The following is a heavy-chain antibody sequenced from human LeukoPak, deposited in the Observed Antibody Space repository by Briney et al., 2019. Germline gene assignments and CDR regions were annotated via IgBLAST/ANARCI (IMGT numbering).Heavy chain of an antibody. Sequence: GGSLRLSCAASGFTVSNNYMTWVRQAPGKGLEWVSTVGAGGGDTYYADSVKGRFAISRDNSKSTLYLQMNDLRAEDTAIYYCAKYYYSDSSGPVFNYWGQGTLATVSS. CDR2: VGAGGGDT. CDR3: AKYYYSDSSGPVFNY. CDR1: GFTVSNNY. J-gene: IGHJ4*02. V-gene: IGHV3-23*01. D-gene: IGHD3-22*01.